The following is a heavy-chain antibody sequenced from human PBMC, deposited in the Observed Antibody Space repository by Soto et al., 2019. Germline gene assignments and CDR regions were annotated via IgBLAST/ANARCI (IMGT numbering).Heavy chain of an antibody. Sequence: QVQLQESGPGLVKPSETLSLTCTVSGGSISSYYWSWIRQPPGKGLEWIGYIYYSGSTNYNPSLKSRVTRSVDTSKNQFSLKLSSVTAADTAVYYFARYQNYYDSSGYLQNSFDYWGQGTLVTVSS. V-gene: IGHV4-59*08. J-gene: IGHJ4*02. CDR3: ARYQNYYDSSGYLQNSFDY. CDR2: IYYSGST. D-gene: IGHD3-22*01. CDR1: GGSISSYY.